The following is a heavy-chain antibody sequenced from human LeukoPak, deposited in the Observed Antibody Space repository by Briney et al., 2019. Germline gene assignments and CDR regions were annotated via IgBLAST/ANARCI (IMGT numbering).Heavy chain of an antibody. CDR3: ARSGAMVTA. J-gene: IGHJ5*02. V-gene: IGHV3-21*01. Sequence: ETLSLTCAVYGESFSGYYWSWIRQPPGKGLEWVSSISSSSSYIYYADSVKGRFTISRDNAKNSLYLQMNSLRAEDTAVYYCARSGAMVTAWGQGTLVTVSS. CDR2: ISSSSSYI. CDR1: GESFSGYY. D-gene: IGHD5-18*01.